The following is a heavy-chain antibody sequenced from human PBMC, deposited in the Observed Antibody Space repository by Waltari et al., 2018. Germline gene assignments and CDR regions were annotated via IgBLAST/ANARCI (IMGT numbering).Heavy chain of an antibody. D-gene: IGHD5-12*01. J-gene: IGHJ3*02. Sequence: QVQLQASGPGLVKPSETLSLTCTVSGGSISRHYWSWIRQPPGKGLEWIGYIYYSGSTNYNPSLKSRVTISVDTSKNQFSLKLSSVTAADTAVYYCAGRDGYNQEAFDIWGQGTMVTVSS. CDR3: AGRDGYNQEAFDI. CDR1: GGSISRHY. CDR2: IYYSGST. V-gene: IGHV4-59*11.